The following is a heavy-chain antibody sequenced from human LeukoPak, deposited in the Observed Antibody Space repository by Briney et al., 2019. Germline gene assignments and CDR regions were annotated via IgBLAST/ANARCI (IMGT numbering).Heavy chain of an antibody. CDR3: AKSYFDYSTYYSYYFNL. V-gene: IGHV4-4*07. CDR1: GGSISNYY. Sequence: TPSETLSLTCTVSGGSISNYYWSWIRHPAGKGLEWIGRIYITGSTNYNPSLKSRVTMSVDSSKNQFSLRLSSVTAADTAVYYCAKSYFDYSTYYSYYFNLWGQGALVTVSS. J-gene: IGHJ4*02. CDR2: IYITGST. D-gene: IGHD4-11*01.